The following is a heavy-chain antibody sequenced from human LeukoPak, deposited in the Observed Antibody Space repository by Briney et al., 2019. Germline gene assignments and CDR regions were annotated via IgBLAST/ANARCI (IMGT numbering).Heavy chain of an antibody. Sequence: ASVKVSCKASGYTFTGYYMRWVRQAPGQGLEWMGWINPNSGGTNYAQKFQGRVTMTRDTSISTAYMELSRLRSDDTAVFYCARVFMDSGYDYWGQGTLVTVSS. D-gene: IGHD5-12*01. CDR1: GYTFTGYY. CDR2: INPNSGGT. CDR3: ARVFMDSGYDY. V-gene: IGHV1-2*02. J-gene: IGHJ4*02.